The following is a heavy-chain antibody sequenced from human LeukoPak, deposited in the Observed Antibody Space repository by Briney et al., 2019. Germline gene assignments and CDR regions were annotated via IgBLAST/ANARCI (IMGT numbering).Heavy chain of an antibody. CDR3: AREGLLAAAGGAFDI. CDR1: GFTFSNSW. Sequence: GGSLRLSCAASGFTFSNSWMTWVRQAPGKGLEWVASMIGDGSEIHYVDSVKGRFTISRDNAKNSLYLQMNSLRAEDTAVYYCAREGLLAAAGGAFDIWGQGTMVTASS. CDR2: MIGDGSEI. J-gene: IGHJ3*02. V-gene: IGHV3-7*01. D-gene: IGHD6-13*01.